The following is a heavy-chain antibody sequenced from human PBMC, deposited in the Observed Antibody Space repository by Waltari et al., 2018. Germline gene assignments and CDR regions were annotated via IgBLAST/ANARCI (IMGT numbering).Heavy chain of an antibody. CDR2: IIPIFGTA. CDR3: AREPIAYSGSYPY. Sequence: QVQLVQSGAAGKKPGSSVKVSCKASGGTFSSYAISGVRQAPGQGLEWMGGIIPIFGTANYAQKFQGRVTITADESTSTAYMELSSLRSEDTAVYYCAREPIAYSGSYPYWGQGTLVTVSS. CDR1: GGTFSSYA. D-gene: IGHD1-26*01. V-gene: IGHV1-69*01. J-gene: IGHJ4*02.